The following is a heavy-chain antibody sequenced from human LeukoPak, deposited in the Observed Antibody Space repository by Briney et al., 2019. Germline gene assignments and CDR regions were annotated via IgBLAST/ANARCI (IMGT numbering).Heavy chain of an antibody. J-gene: IGHJ6*03. V-gene: IGHV3-49*04. Sequence: GGSLRLSCTASGFTFGDYAMSWVRQAPGKGLEWVGFIRSKAYGGTTEYAASVKGRFTISRDDSKSIAYLQMNSLKTEDTAVYYCTRDRVRGVIPVYYYYYMDVWGKGTTVTVSS. D-gene: IGHD3-10*01. CDR3: TRDRVRGVIPVYYYYYMDV. CDR1: GFTFGDYA. CDR2: IRSKAYGGTT.